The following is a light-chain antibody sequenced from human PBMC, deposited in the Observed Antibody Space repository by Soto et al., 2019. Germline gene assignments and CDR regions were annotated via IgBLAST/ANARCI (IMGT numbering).Light chain of an antibody. CDR3: QHYNNWPALYT. CDR2: GAS. V-gene: IGKV3-15*01. CDR1: QSVSSN. Sequence: EIVMTQYPATLSVSPGERATLSCRASQSVSSNLAWYQQKPGQAPRLLIYGASTRATGIPARFSGSGSGTEFTLTISSLQSEDFAVYYCQHYNNWPALYTFGQGTKLEIK. J-gene: IGKJ2*01.